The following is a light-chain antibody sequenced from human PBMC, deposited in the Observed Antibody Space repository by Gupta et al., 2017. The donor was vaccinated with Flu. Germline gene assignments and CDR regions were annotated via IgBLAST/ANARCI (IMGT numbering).Light chain of an antibody. J-gene: IGLJ2*01. Sequence: QSALTQPASVSGSPGQSITISCSGTSSDVGRSDSVSWYQQHPDKAPKLIIFDVTNRPSGVPSRFSGSKSGKTDSLTITGLQAEDEADYYCNSSKSRSNFLVFGRGTKLTVL. CDR2: DVT. V-gene: IGLV2-14*01. CDR3: NSSKSRSNFLV. CDR1: SSDVGRSDS.